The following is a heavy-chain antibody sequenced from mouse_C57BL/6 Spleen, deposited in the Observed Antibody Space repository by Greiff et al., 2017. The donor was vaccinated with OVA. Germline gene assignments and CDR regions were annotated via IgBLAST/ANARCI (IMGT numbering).Heavy chain of an antibody. Sequence: VQLQQSGTVLARPGASVKMSCKTSGYTFTSYWMHWVKQRPGQGLEWIGAIYPGNSDTSYNQKFKGKAKLTAVTSASTAYLELSSLTNEDSAVYYCTGVATGGSAMDYWGQGTSVTVSS. D-gene: IGHD1-1*02. V-gene: IGHV1-5*01. CDR3: TGVATGGSAMDY. CDR1: GYTFTSYW. CDR2: IYPGNSDT. J-gene: IGHJ4*01.